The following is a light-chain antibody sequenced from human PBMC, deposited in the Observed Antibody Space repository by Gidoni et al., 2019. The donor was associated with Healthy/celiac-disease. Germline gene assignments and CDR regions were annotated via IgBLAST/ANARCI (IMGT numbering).Light chain of an antibody. CDR2: EVS. J-gene: IGLJ3*02. CDR3: SSYTSSSTLVV. V-gene: IGLV2-14*01. CDR1: SSDVGGYNY. Sequence: QSALTQPASVSGSPGQSITLSCTGTSSDVGGYNYITWYPQHPGKAPKLMIYEVSNRPSGVSNRFSGSKSGNTASLTISGLQAEDEADYYCSSYTSSSTLVVFGGGTKLTVL.